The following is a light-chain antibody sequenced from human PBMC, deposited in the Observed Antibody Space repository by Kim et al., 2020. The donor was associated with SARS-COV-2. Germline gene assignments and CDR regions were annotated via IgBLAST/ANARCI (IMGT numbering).Light chain of an antibody. CDR3: SSHTTSSTYV. CDR1: SSAVCYYNS. CDR2: DVS. Sequence: HSITLSSAEISSAVCYYNSVSWYQQNPGKVPKLIIYDVSERASGVSNRFSGSQSGNTASLTISGLRAEDEADYYCSSHTTSSTYVFGSGTRVTVL. J-gene: IGLJ1*01. V-gene: IGLV2-14*04.